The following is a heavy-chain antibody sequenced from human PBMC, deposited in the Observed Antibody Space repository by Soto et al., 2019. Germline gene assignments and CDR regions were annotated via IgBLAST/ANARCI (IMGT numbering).Heavy chain of an antibody. J-gene: IGHJ6*02. Sequence: QVQLVQSGAEVKKPGSSMKVSCKASGGTFSSYAISWVRQAPGQGLEWMGGIIPIFGTADYAQKFHGRVTMTADKSTSTAYMELSSLRSEDTAVYYCGRGITGTVTYYYGLDVWGQGTTVTVSS. CDR3: GRGITGTVTYYYGLDV. CDR2: IIPIFGTA. D-gene: IGHD1-20*01. V-gene: IGHV1-69*14. CDR1: GGTFSSYA.